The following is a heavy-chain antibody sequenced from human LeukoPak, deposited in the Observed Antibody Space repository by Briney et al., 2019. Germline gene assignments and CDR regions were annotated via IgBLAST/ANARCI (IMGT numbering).Heavy chain of an antibody. V-gene: IGHV3-21*01. D-gene: IGHD6-6*01. J-gene: IGHJ4*02. CDR3: ARELVARQDLDY. CDR2: IDTGGRDT. Sequence: TGGSLRLSCVASGFTFSGNSMNWVRQPPGKGLEWVSSIDTGGRDTYYAGSVKGRFTISRDNAKNSLYLQMNSLRAEDTAVYYCARELVARQDLDYWGQGTLVTVSS. CDR1: GFTFSGNS.